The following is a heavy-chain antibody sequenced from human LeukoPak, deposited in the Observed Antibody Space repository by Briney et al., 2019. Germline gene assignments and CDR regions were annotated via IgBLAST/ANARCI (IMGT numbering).Heavy chain of an antibody. V-gene: IGHV3-11*06. CDR1: GFTFSDYY. D-gene: IGHD6-25*01. CDR3: ARAPGYSSA. CDR2: ISSSDYT. Sequence: GGSLRLSCVASGFTFSDYYMSWMRQAPGKGLEWVSYISSSDYTNYADSVRGRFTISRDNAKNSLYLQMNSLRAEDTALYYCARAPGYSSAWGQGTLVTVSS. J-gene: IGHJ5*02.